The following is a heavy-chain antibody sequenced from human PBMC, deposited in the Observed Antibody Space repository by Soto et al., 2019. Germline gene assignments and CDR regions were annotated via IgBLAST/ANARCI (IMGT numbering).Heavy chain of an antibody. J-gene: IGHJ4*02. CDR3: AITFQTGYSSGWYVIGYFDY. V-gene: IGHV1-69*06. CDR1: GGTFSSYA. CDR2: VIPIFGTA. D-gene: IGHD6-19*01. Sequence: QVQLVQSGAEVKKPGSSVKVSCKASGGTFSSYAISWVRQAPGQGLEWMGGVIPIFGTANYAQKCQGRVTITADKSTSTAYMELSSLRSEDTAVYYCAITFQTGYSSGWYVIGYFDYWGQGTLVTVSS.